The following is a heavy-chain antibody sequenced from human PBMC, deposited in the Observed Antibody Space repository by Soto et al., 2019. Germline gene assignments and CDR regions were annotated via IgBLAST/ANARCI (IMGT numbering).Heavy chain of an antibody. Sequence: ASVKVSCKASGGTFSSYAISWVRQAPGQGLEWMGGIIPIFGTANYAQKFQGRVTITADESTSTAYMELSSLRSEDTAVYYCATERGDYGGNPAPYYYYGMDVWGQGTTVTVSS. J-gene: IGHJ6*02. D-gene: IGHD4-17*01. CDR2: IIPIFGTA. V-gene: IGHV1-69*13. CDR3: ATERGDYGGNPAPYYYYGMDV. CDR1: GGTFSSYA.